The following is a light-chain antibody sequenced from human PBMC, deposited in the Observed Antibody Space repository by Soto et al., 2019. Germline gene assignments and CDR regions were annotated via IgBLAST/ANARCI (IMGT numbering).Light chain of an antibody. CDR2: DAS. Sequence: DIQMTQYPSSLSASVGDRVTITCHASHDITSYLNWYQHKPGKAPKLLIYDASILEAGGPSRFSGSGSGTDFTFTISSLQPEDVATYYCQKCDYLPIFGPGTTVDFK. CDR3: QKCDYLPI. V-gene: IGKV1-33*01. CDR1: HDITSY. J-gene: IGKJ3*01.